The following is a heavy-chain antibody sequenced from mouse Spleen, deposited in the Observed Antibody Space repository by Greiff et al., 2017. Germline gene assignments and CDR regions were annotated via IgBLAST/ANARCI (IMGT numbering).Heavy chain of an antibody. Sequence: VMLVESGPGLVAPSQSLSITCTVSGFSLTSYGVHWVRQPPGKGLEWLVVIWSDGSTTYNSALKSRLSISKDNSKSQVFLKMNSLQTDDTAMYYCARGYDYDGGRFAYWGQGTLVTVSA. J-gene: IGHJ3*01. CDR3: ARGYDYDGGRFAY. D-gene: IGHD2-4*01. CDR2: IWSDGST. V-gene: IGHV2-6*02. CDR1: GFSLTSYG.